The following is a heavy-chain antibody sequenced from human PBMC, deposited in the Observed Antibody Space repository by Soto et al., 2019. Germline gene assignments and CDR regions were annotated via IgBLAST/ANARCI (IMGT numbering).Heavy chain of an antibody. D-gene: IGHD6-13*01. J-gene: IGHJ5*02. V-gene: IGHV1-18*01. Sequence: QVQLVQSGAEVKKRGASVKVSCKPSGYTFTSYGISWVRQAPGQGLEWMGWISAYNGNTNYAQKLQGRVTMTTDTSTSTAYMDLRSLRSDDTAVYYCARALLSSWYPSWFDPWGQGTLVTVSS. CDR3: ARALLSSWYPSWFDP. CDR1: GYTFTSYG. CDR2: ISAYNGNT.